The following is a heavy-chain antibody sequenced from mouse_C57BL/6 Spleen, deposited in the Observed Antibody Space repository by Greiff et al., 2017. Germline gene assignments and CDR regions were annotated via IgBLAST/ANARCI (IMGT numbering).Heavy chain of an antibody. CDR2: IDPNSGGT. CDR1: GYTFTSYW. Sequence: QVQLQQPGAELVKPGASVKLSCKASGYTFTSYWMHWVKQRPGRGLEWIGRIDPNSGGTKYNEKFKSKATLTVDKPSSTAYMQLSSLTSEDSAVYYCARKDSNYDFLFAYWGQGTLVTVSA. CDR3: ARKDSNYDFLFAY. J-gene: IGHJ3*01. D-gene: IGHD2-5*01. V-gene: IGHV1-72*01.